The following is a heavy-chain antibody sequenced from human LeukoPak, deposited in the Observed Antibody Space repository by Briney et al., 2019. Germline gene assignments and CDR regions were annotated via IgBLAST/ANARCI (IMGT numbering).Heavy chain of an antibody. V-gene: IGHV4-61*02. Sequence: SETLSLTCTVSGGSISSGSYYWSWIRQPAGKGLEWIGCIYTSGSTNYNPSLKSRVTISVDTSKNQFSLKLSSVTAADPAVYYCAREWGDIVVGPAAILGDLLRNWFDPGGQGTLVTVSS. CDR1: GGSISSGSYY. D-gene: IGHD2-2*02. CDR2: IYTSGST. J-gene: IGHJ5*02. CDR3: AREWGDIVVGPAAILGDLLRNWFDP.